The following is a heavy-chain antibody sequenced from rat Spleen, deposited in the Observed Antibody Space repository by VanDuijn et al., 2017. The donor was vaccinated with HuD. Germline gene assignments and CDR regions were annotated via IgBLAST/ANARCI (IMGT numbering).Heavy chain of an antibody. CDR1: GFTFSEYY. J-gene: IGHJ2*01. CDR3: VREGGGLS. Sequence: EVQLVESDGGLVQPGRSLKLSCAASGFTFSEYYMAWVRQAPTKGLEWVATIRFGGSTYYRDSVKGRFTISRDNAKSTLYLQMDSLRSEDTATYYCVREGGGLSWGQGVMVTVSS. D-gene: IGHD1-11*01. CDR2: IRFGGST. V-gene: IGHV5-7*01.